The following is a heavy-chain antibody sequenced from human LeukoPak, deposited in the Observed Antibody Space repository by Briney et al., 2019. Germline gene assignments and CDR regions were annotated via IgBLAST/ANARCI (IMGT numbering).Heavy chain of an antibody. J-gene: IGHJ6*03. CDR1: GYTFTGCY. CDR3: ARGYYYGSGSYYYYYMDV. CDR2: INPNSGGT. Sequence: ASVKVSCKASGYTFTGCYMHWVRQAPGQGLEWMGWINPNSGGTNYAQKFQGRVTMTRDTSISTAYMELSRLRSDDTAVYYCARGYYYGSGSYYYYYMDVWGKGTTVTISS. V-gene: IGHV1-2*02. D-gene: IGHD3-10*01.